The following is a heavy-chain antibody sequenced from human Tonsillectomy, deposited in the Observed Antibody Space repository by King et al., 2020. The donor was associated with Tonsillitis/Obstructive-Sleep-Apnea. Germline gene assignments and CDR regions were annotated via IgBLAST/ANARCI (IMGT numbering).Heavy chain of an antibody. J-gene: IGHJ6*03. V-gene: IGHV1-69*01. CDR3: ARVIWSSSWPDYYYYYMDV. CDR1: GGTFSSYA. D-gene: IGHD6-13*01. CDR2: IIPIFGTA. Sequence: QLVQSGAEVKKPGSSVKVSCKASGGTFSSYAISWVRQAPGQGLEWMGGIIPIFGTANYAQKFQGRVTITADESTSTAYMELSSLRSEDTAVYYCARVIWSSSWPDYYYYYMDVWGKGPTVTVSS.